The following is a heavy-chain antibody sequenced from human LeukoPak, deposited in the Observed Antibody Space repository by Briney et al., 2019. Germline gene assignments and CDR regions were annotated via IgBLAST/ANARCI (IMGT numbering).Heavy chain of an antibody. J-gene: IGHJ3*02. CDR2: IIPILGIA. CDR3: ARGGITTDSDI. Sequence: ASVTVSCKASGGTFSSYAISWVRQAPGQGLEWMGRIIPILGIANYAQKFQGRVTITADKSTSTAYMELRNLRSDDTAMYFCARGGITTDSDIWGQGTLVTVSS. CDR1: GGTFSSYA. D-gene: IGHD1-1*01. V-gene: IGHV1-69*04.